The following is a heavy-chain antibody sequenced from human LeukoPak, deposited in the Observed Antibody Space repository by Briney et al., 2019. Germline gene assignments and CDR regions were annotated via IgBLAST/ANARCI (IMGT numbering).Heavy chain of an antibody. CDR3: ARLYYDSSGYFDY. D-gene: IGHD3-22*01. CDR2: IYYSGST. J-gene: IGHJ4*02. V-gene: IGHV4-59*01. Sequence: SETLSLTCTVSGGSISSYYWSWIRQPPGKGLEWIGYIYYSGSTNYNPSLKSRVTISVDTSKNQFSLKLSSVTAADTAVYYCARLYYDSSGYFDYWGQGTLVTVSS. CDR1: GGSISSYY.